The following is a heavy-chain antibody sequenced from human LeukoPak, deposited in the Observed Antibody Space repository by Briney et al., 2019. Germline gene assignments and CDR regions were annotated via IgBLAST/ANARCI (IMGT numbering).Heavy chain of an antibody. V-gene: IGHV1-8*01. CDR3: ARGNAAGPHNYFDY. J-gene: IGHJ4*02. CDR1: GYTFTSYD. CDR2: MNPNSGNT. Sequence: ASVKVSCKASGYTFTSYDINWVRQATGQGLEWMGWMNPNSGNTGYAQKFQGRVTMTRNTSISTAYMELSSLRSEDTAVYYCARGNAAGPHNYFDYWGQGTLVTVSS. D-gene: IGHD2-15*01.